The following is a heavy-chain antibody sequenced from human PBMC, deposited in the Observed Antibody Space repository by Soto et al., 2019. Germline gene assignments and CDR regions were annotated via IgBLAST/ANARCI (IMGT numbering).Heavy chain of an antibody. D-gene: IGHD3-9*01. V-gene: IGHV3-23*01. Sequence: VGSLRHSWAASDFTRSSYGMTWVRQAPGKGLEWVSTIRGRGGTTYYADSVKGRFTISRDNAQNTLFLQMNRLRAEDTAVYYCAKDVNYDVLAGYYYYWGQGTLVTVSS. CDR2: IRGRGGTT. CDR1: DFTRSSYG. CDR3: AKDVNYDVLAGYYYY. J-gene: IGHJ4*02.